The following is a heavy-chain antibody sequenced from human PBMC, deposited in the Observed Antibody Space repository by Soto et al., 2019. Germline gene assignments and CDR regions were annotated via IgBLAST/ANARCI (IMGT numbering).Heavy chain of an antibody. Sequence: QVQLVESGGGVVQPGRSLRLSCAASGFTFSSYGMHWVRQAPGKGLEWVAVISYDGSNKYYADSVKGRFTISRDNSKNTLYLQMNSRRAEDTAVYYCAKGGIAVAVIDAFDIWGQGTMVTVSS. CDR1: GFTFSSYG. V-gene: IGHV3-30*18. D-gene: IGHD6-19*01. CDR2: ISYDGSNK. CDR3: AKGGIAVAVIDAFDI. J-gene: IGHJ3*02.